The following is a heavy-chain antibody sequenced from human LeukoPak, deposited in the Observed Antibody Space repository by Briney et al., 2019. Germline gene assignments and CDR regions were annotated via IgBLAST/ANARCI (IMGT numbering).Heavy chain of an antibody. CDR2: IYYSGST. CDR1: GGSISSGGYY. Sequence: SETLSLTCTVSGGSISSGGYYWSWIRQHPGKGLEWIGYIYYSGSTYYNPSLKSRVTISVDTSKNQFSLKLSSVTAADTAVYYCAKSGGVSSSSGSYSFDYWGQGTLVTVSS. V-gene: IGHV4-31*03. D-gene: IGHD3-10*01. J-gene: IGHJ4*02. CDR3: AKSGGVSSSSGSYSFDY.